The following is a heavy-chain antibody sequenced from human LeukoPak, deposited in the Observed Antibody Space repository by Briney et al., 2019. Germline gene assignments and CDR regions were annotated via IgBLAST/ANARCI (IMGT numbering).Heavy chain of an antibody. Sequence: GGSLRLSCAASGITFSDYSMNWVRQAPGKGLEWVSFISSGGTIIYYTDSVKGRFTISRDNAKNSLYLQMNSLRAEDTAVYYCATESYSARFDYWGQGTLVTVSS. V-gene: IGHV3-48*04. J-gene: IGHJ4*02. D-gene: IGHD2-21*01. CDR1: GITFSDYS. CDR3: ATESYSARFDY. CDR2: ISSGGTII.